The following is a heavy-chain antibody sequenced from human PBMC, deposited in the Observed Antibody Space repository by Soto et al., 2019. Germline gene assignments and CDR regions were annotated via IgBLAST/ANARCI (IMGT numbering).Heavy chain of an antibody. Sequence: QVQLVESGGGVVQPGRSLRLSCAASGFTFSSYGMHWVRQAPGKGLEWVAVIWYDGSNKYYADSVKGRFTISRDNSKNTLYLQMNSLRAEDTAVYYCAREIIEQQLAVYYYYGMDVWGQGTTVTVSS. D-gene: IGHD6-13*01. CDR1: GFTFSSYG. CDR3: AREIIEQQLAVYYYYGMDV. V-gene: IGHV3-33*01. CDR2: IWYDGSNK. J-gene: IGHJ6*02.